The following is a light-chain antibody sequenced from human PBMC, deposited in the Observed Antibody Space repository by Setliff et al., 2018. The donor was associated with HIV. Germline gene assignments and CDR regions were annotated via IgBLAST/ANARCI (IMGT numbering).Light chain of an antibody. CDR3: SSGTSSSTPYV. Sequence: QSVLTQPASVSGSPGQSITISCTGTSSDVGSYNFVSWYQQHPGKAPKLMIYEVSSRPSGVPDRFSGSKSGNTASLTISGLQAEDEADYYCSSGTSSSTPYVFGTGTKVTVL. V-gene: IGLV2-14*02. CDR2: EVS. CDR1: SSDVGSYNF. J-gene: IGLJ1*01.